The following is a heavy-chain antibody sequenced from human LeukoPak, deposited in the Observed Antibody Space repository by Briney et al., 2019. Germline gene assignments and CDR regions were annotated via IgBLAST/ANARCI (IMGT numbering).Heavy chain of an antibody. J-gene: IGHJ4*02. Sequence: PGGSLGLSCAASGFXFSSYAMHWVRQAPGKGLEYVSAISSNGGSTSYANSVKGRFTISRDNSKNTLYLQMGSLRAEDMAVYYCARSSIVVVSILDYWGQGTLVTVSS. CDR1: GFXFSSYA. CDR3: ARSSIVVVSILDY. D-gene: IGHD2-2*01. V-gene: IGHV3-64*01. CDR2: ISSNGGST.